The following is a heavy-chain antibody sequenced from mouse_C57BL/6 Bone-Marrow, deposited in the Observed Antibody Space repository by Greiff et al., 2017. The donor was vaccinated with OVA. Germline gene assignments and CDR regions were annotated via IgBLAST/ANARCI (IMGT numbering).Heavy chain of an antibody. Sequence: VQLQQSGAELARPGASVKLSCKASGYTFTSYGISWVKQRTGQGLEWIGEIYPRSGNTYYNEKFKGKATLTAEKSSSTAYMELRSLTSEDSAVYFCARRGGAMDYWGQGTSVTVSS. J-gene: IGHJ4*01. CDR3: ARRGGAMDY. V-gene: IGHV1-81*01. CDR2: IYPRSGNT. CDR1: GYTFTSYG.